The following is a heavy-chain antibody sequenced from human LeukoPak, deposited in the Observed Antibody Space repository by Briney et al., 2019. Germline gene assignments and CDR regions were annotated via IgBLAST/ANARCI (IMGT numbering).Heavy chain of an antibody. D-gene: IGHD3-22*01. Sequence: GGSLRLSCAASGFTFSSYEMNWVRQAPGKGLEWVSYISSSGSTIYYADSVKGRFTISRDNAKDSLYLQMNSLRAEDTAVYYCARDWRDSSGKFPNDAFDIWGQGTMVTVSS. CDR2: ISSSGSTI. CDR3: ARDWRDSSGKFPNDAFDI. CDR1: GFTFSSYE. J-gene: IGHJ3*02. V-gene: IGHV3-48*03.